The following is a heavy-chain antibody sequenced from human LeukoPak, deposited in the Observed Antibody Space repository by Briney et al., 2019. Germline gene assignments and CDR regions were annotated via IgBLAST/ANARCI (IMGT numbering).Heavy chain of an antibody. D-gene: IGHD2-15*01. CDR2: ISSSSSYI. Sequence: GGSLRLSCAASGFSLSGYSMNWVRQAPGKGLEWVSSISSSSSYIYYADSVKGRFTLSRDNAKKSLHLQMNSLRAEDTAVYYCARAPHPYCSGGNCIYFDYWGQGTLVTVSS. CDR1: GFSLSGYS. V-gene: IGHV3-21*01. J-gene: IGHJ4*02. CDR3: ARAPHPYCSGGNCIYFDY.